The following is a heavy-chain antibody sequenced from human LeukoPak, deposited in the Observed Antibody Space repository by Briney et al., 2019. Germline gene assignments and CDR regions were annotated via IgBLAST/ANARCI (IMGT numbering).Heavy chain of an antibody. CDR2: INHSGST. CDR1: GGSFSGYY. V-gene: IGHV4-34*01. CDR3: ARGRGDYGDLVYYFDY. J-gene: IGHJ4*02. D-gene: IGHD4-17*01. Sequence: SETLSLTCAVYGGSFSGYYWSWICPPPGKGLEWVGEINHSGSTNYNPSLKSRVTISVDTSKNQFSLKLSSVTAADTAVYYCARGRGDYGDLVYYFDYWGQGTLVTVSS.